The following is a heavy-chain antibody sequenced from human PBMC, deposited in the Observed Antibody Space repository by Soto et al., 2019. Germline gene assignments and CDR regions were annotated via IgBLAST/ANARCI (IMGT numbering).Heavy chain of an antibody. D-gene: IGHD3-10*01. J-gene: IGHJ4*02. V-gene: IGHV4-31*03. CDR1: GGSISSGGYY. CDR2: IYYSGST. CDR3: ACSMVRGVIDYFDY. Sequence: QVQLQESGPGLVKPSQTLSLTCTVSGGSISSGGYYWSWIRQHPGKGLEWIGYIYYSGSTHYNPSLKSRVTISVDTSKNQFSLKLSSVTAADTAVYYCACSMVRGVIDYFDYWGQGTLVTVSS.